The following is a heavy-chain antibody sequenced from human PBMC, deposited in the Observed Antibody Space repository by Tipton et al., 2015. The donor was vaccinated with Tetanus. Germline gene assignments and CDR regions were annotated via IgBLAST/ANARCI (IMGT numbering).Heavy chain of an antibody. CDR1: GFDFMGYG. CDR2: IWFDGSRA. Sequence: SLRLSCRASGFDFMGYGMHWVRRAPGTGLEWVAAIWFDGSRAEYADSVQGRFTISRDNSRSMVYLQMDSLRDEDTGVFYCARDTSYRSLHYNSFDFWGQGVLVTVSS. D-gene: IGHD5-24*01. CDR3: ARDTSYRSLHYNSFDF. J-gene: IGHJ4*02. V-gene: IGHV3-33*01.